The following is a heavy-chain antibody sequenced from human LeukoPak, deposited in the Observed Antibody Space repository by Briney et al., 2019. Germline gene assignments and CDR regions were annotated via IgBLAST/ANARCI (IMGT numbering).Heavy chain of an antibody. Sequence: GGSLRLSCAAAGFVFNEYGMHWVRQAPGKGLEWVAVIWYDGSHKYHADSVKGRFTISRDNSKNTLYLQMNNLRAEDTAVYYCAKRDRPCSGDCSAPYYFDYWGQGTLVTVSS. CDR3: AKRDRPCSGDCSAPYYFDY. V-gene: IGHV3-33*03. D-gene: IGHD2-21*02. CDR2: IWYDGSHK. CDR1: GFVFNEYG. J-gene: IGHJ4*02.